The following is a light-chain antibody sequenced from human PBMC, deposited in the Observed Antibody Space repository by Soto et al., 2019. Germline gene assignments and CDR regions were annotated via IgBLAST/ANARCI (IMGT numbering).Light chain of an antibody. CDR1: QSVSSSY. Sequence: EVSVLSCMASQSVSSSYLAWYQQKPGQAPSLLMYGASNRATGIPDRFSGSGSGTVFTLTIGRLERHAFAAYQFNRSGSPPMTFGRGTKVDIK. J-gene: IGKJ4*01. CDR3: NRSGSPPMT. V-gene: IGKV3-20*01. CDR2: GAS.